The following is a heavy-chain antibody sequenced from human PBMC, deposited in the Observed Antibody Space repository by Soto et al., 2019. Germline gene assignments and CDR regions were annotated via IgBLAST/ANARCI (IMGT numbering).Heavy chain of an antibody. D-gene: IGHD2-21*01. V-gene: IGHV3-7*01. CDR2: IKQDGGEK. CDR3: ARVIRFSFNWFDL. Sequence: EVQLVESGGGLVQPGGSLTLSCAASRFTFSNYWMTWVRQAPGKGLEWVANIKQDGGEKYYVDSVKGRFTISRNNAKNSLYLQMNSLRAEDTAVYYCARVIRFSFNWFDLWGQGTLVTVSS. J-gene: IGHJ5*02. CDR1: RFTFSNYW.